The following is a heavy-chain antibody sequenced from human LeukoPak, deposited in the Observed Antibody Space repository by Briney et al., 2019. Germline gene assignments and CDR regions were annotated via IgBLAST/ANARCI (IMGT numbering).Heavy chain of an antibody. CDR3: ASGSGSYWAGGAFDI. CDR1: GYTFTSYD. V-gene: IGHV1-8*01. CDR2: MNPNSGNT. D-gene: IGHD1-26*01. Sequence: ASVTVSCKASGYTFTSYDINWVRQATGQGLEWMGWMNPNSGNTGYAQKFQGRVTMTRNTSISTAYMELSSLRSEDTAVYYCASGSGSYWAGGAFDIWGQGTMVTVSS. J-gene: IGHJ3*02.